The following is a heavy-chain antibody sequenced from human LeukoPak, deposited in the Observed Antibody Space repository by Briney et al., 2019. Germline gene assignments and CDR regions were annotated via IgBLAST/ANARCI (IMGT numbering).Heavy chain of an antibody. CDR3: ARVGPTTAYYYYCGMDV. J-gene: IGHJ6*02. V-gene: IGHV4-59*01. CDR2: NYYSGNT. Sequence: KASETLSLTCTVSGGSISSYYWSWIRQPPGKGLEWIGYNYYSGNTNYNPSLKSRVTISVDTSKSQFSLKLSSVTAADTAVYYCARVGPTTAYYYYCGMDVWGQGTTVTVSS. CDR1: GGSISSYY. D-gene: IGHD4-17*01.